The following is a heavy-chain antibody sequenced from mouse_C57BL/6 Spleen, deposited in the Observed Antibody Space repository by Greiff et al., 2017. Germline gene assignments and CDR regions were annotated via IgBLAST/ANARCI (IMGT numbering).Heavy chain of an antibody. CDR1: GYTFTDYY. V-gene: IGHV1-26*01. CDR3: ARDYDYDGFAY. Sequence: EVQLQQSGPELVKPGASVKISCKASGYTFTDYYMNWVKPSHGKSLEWIGDINPNNGGTSYNQKFKGKATLTVDKSSSTAYMELRSLTSEDSAVYYCARDYDYDGFAYWGQGTLVTVSA. J-gene: IGHJ3*01. CDR2: INPNNGGT. D-gene: IGHD2-4*01.